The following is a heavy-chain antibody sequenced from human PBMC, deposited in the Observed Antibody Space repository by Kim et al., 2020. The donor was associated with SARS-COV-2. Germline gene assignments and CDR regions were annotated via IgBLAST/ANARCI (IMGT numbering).Heavy chain of an antibody. Sequence: GGSLRLSCAASGFILSSYSMNWVRQAPGKGLEWVSYISSSSSTIYYADSVKGRFTISRDNAKNSLYLQMNTLRDEDTAVYYCARVSYVGGRSPGDYWGQGTLVTVSS. J-gene: IGHJ4*02. CDR3: ARVSYVGGRSPGDY. CDR1: GFILSSYS. D-gene: IGHD2-15*01. V-gene: IGHV3-48*02. CDR2: ISSSSSTI.